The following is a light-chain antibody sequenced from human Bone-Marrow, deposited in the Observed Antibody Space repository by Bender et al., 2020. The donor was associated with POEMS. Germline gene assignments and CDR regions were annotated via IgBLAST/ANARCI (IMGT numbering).Light chain of an antibody. V-gene: IGLV2-8*01. Sequence: QSALAQPPSASGSPGQSVTISCTGTSNDVGSYNYVSWYQQHPGKAPKLLIYEVTNRPSTASTRFSASKSGNTASLTISGLQVEDEADYYCGSYTRNAKYVFGSGTKVTVL. J-gene: IGLJ1*01. CDR3: GSYTRNAKYV. CDR1: SNDVGSYNY. CDR2: EVT.